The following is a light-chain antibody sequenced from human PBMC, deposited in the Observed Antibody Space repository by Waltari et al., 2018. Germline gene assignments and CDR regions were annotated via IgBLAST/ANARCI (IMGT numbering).Light chain of an antibody. CDR3: QQHDNSPYS. V-gene: IGKV1-33*01. CDR1: QGISNW. J-gene: IGKJ2*03. CDR2: RAS. Sequence: DIQMTQSPSSLSASVGDRVTITCRASQGISNWLAWYQQKPGKAPKLLIYRASNLETGVPSRFSGSGSGTDFTLIISSLQPEDIATYYCQQHDNSPYSFGHGTKVEIK.